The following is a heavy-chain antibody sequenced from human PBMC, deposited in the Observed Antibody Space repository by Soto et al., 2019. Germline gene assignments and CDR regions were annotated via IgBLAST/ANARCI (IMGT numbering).Heavy chain of an antibody. J-gene: IGHJ6*02. D-gene: IGHD4-4*01. CDR1: GYTFTGYY. Sequence: ASVKVSCKASGYTFTGYYMHWVRQAPGQGLEWMGWINPNSGGTNYAQKFQGWVTMTRDTSISTAYMELSRPRSDDTAVYYCARALQGYYYGMDVWGQGTTVTVSS. V-gene: IGHV1-2*04. CDR2: INPNSGGT. CDR3: ARALQGYYYGMDV.